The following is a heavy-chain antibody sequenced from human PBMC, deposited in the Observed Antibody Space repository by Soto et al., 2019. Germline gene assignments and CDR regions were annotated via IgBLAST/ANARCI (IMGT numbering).Heavy chain of an antibody. J-gene: IGHJ4*02. CDR1: GFSFSDYY. CDR2: LFFGVCSL. V-gene: IGHV3-11*01. D-gene: IGHD1-26*01. CDR3: ARDIDPPVLFFDY. Sequence: GGSVSLSCAASGFSFSDYYMSWIRQAPGKGLEWVSYLFFGVCSLSYAVFVKGRLSISRDNAKNSFFLQMNSLRAEDRAVYYCARDIDPPVLFFDYWGQGTLVTVSS.